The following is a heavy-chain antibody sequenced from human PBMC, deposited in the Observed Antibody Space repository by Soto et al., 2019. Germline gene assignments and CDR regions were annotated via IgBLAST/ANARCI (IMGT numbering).Heavy chain of an antibody. CDR1: GDSVSSNSAA. CDR3: ARDLNYDFWSGYSTSTYYYYYMDV. J-gene: IGHJ6*03. V-gene: IGHV6-1*01. CDR2: TYYRSKWYN. Sequence: QSQTLSLTCAISGDSVSSNSAAWNWIRQSPSRGLEWLGRTYYRSKWYNDYAVSVKSRITINPDTSKNQFSLQLNSVTPEDTAVYYCARDLNYDFWSGYSTSTYYYYYMDVWGKGTTVTVSS. D-gene: IGHD3-3*01.